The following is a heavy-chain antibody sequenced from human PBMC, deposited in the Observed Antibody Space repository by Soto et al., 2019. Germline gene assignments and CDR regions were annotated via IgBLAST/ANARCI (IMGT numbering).Heavy chain of an antibody. D-gene: IGHD6-19*01. V-gene: IGHV4-31*03. J-gene: IGHJ3*02. CDR2: IYYSGST. CDR3: ARDGSGRTAFDI. CDR1: GGSISSGGYY. Sequence: PSETLSLTCTVSGGSISSGGYYWSWIRQHPGKGLEWIGYIYYSGSTYYNPSLKSRVTISVDTSKNQFSLKLSSVTAADTAVYYCARDGSGRTAFDIWGQGTMVTVS.